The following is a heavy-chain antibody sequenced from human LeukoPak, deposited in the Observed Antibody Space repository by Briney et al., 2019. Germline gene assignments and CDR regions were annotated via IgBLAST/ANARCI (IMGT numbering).Heavy chain of an antibody. Sequence: SETLSLTCTVSGGSISSHYWSWIRQPPGKGLEWIGYIYYSGSTNYNPSLKSRVTISVDTSKNQFSLKLSSVTAADTAVYYCARADYLGWFDPWGQGTLVTVSS. D-gene: IGHD4/OR15-4a*01. CDR2: IYYSGST. V-gene: IGHV4-59*11. CDR1: GGSISSHY. CDR3: ARADYLGWFDP. J-gene: IGHJ5*02.